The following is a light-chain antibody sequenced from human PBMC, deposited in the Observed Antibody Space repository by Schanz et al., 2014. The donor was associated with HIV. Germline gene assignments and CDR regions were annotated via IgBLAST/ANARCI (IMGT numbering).Light chain of an antibody. V-gene: IGKV3-15*01. CDR1: QSVSSY. CDR3: QQHNNWPRT. J-gene: IGKJ1*01. Sequence: EIVLTQSPGTLSLSPGERATLSCGASQSVSSYLAWYQQKPGQAPRLLIYGASTRATGIPARFSGSGSGTEFTLTISGLQSEDFAVYYCQQHNNWPRTFGQGTKVEIK. CDR2: GAS.